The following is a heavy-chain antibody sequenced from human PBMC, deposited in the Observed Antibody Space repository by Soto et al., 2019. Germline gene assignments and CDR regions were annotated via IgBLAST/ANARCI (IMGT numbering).Heavy chain of an antibody. J-gene: IGHJ4*02. Sequence: PGGSLRLSCAASGFTFSSYGMHWVRQAPGKGLEWVAVIWYDGSNKYYADSVKGRFTISRDNSKNTLYLQMNSLRAEDTAVYYCARDGGARITIFGVAPPADWGQGTLVTVSS. CDR3: ARDGGARITIFGVAPPAD. CDR2: IWYDGSNK. CDR1: GFTFSSYG. D-gene: IGHD3-3*01. V-gene: IGHV3-33*01.